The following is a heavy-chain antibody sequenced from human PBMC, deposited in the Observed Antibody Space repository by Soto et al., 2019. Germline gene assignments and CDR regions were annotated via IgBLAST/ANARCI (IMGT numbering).Heavy chain of an antibody. Sequence: SVKASCKASGFTFTSSAVQWVRQARGQRLEWIGWIVVGSGNTNYAQKFQERVTITRDMSTSTAYMELNSLKTEDTAVYYCNKYSGSLSIPAALGPGTLVTVSS. D-gene: IGHD1-26*01. CDR2: IVVGSGNT. CDR3: NKYSGSLSIPAA. J-gene: IGHJ5*02. V-gene: IGHV1-58*01. CDR1: GFTFTSSA.